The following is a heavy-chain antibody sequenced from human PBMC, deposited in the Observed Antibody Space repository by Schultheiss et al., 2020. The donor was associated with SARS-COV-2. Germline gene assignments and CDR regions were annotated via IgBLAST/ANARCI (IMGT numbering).Heavy chain of an antibody. D-gene: IGHD4-17*01. CDR3: ARGFATTVTTGFDY. J-gene: IGHJ4*02. CDR1: GGSISSYY. CDR2: IYTSGST. V-gene: IGHV4-4*07. Sequence: SETLSLTCTVSGGSISSYYWSWIRQPAGKGLEWIGRIYTSGSTNYNPSLKSRVTMSVDTSKNQFSLKLSSVTAADTAVYYCARGFATTVTTGFDYWGQGTLVTVSS.